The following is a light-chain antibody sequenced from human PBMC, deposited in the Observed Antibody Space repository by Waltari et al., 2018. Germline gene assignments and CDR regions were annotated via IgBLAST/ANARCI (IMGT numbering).Light chain of an antibody. Sequence: IVMTQSPVTLSVSPGETATLSCRASRSVSSNVAWFQQKPGQAPRLLIYAASTRATGTPGRISGSGSGTVFTLTISGLQSEDFGVYFCHQYVNWPPWTFGQGTKVE. J-gene: IGKJ1*01. CDR1: RSVSSN. CDR2: AAS. CDR3: HQYVNWPPWT. V-gene: IGKV3-15*01.